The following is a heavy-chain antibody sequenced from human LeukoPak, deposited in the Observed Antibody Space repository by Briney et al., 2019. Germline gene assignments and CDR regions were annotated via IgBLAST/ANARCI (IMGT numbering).Heavy chain of an antibody. V-gene: IGHV3-74*01. CDR3: ARPIDY. CDR1: GFTFSTYW. J-gene: IGHJ4*02. Sequence: GGSLRLSCAASGFTFSTYWMHWVRQAPGKGLVWVSRINGDGSSTSYADSVKGRFTVSRDNAKNTVYLQMNSLRAEDTAVYYCARPIDYWGQGTLVTVSS. CDR2: INGDGSST.